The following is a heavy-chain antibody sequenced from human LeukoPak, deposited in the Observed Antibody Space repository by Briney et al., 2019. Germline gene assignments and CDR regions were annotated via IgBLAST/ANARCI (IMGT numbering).Heavy chain of an antibody. CDR1: GFTFSSYA. CDR3: ARDLVPAAIYYYYGMDV. J-gene: IGHJ6*02. CDR2: ISYDGSNK. Sequence: GGSLRLSCAASGFTFSSYAMHWVRQAPGKGLEWVAVISYDGSNKYYADSVKGRFTISRDNSKNTLYLQMNSLRVEDTAVYYCARDLVPAAIYYYYGMDVWGQGTTVTVSS. V-gene: IGHV3-30-3*01. D-gene: IGHD2-2*01.